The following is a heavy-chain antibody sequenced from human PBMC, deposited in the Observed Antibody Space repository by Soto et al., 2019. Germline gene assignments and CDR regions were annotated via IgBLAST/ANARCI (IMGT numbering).Heavy chain of an antibody. Sequence: ASENGSCKAPRDTFTSYYINWVRQAPAQGLEWMGVINPHGGSTAYAQKFKGRVTLTRDTSASTVYMEVSSLTSEDTAMYYCASYHHYVMDFPGQGTTGIGSS. CDR3: ASYHHYVMDF. V-gene: IGHV1-46*01. CDR2: INPHGGST. CDR1: RDTFTSYY. J-gene: IGHJ6*01.